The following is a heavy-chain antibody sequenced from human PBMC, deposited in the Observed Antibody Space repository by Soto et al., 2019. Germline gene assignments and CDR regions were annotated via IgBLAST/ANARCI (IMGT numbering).Heavy chain of an antibody. Sequence: PGGSLRLSCAASGFSVSDNSMNWVRQAPGKGLEWVSFIYSDSVGGNTYYADFVKGRFTISRDNSKNTLFLQMGSLRPEDTAIYYCVKQAHGLDGVAFDYWGQGTQVTV. D-gene: IGHD2-15*01. CDR3: VKQAHGLDGVAFDY. CDR2: IYSDSVGGNT. J-gene: IGHJ4*02. V-gene: IGHV3-53*05. CDR1: GFSVSDNS.